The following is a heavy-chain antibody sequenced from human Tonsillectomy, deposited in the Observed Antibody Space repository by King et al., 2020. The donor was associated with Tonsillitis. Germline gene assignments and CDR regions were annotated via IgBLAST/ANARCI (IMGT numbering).Heavy chain of an antibody. D-gene: IGHD3-10*01. V-gene: IGHV3-23*04. J-gene: IGHJ6*02. Sequence: VQLVESGGGLVQPGGSLRLSCAASGFTFSSYAMSWVRQAPGKGLEWVSAISGSGGSKSYADSVKGLFTISRDNSKNTLYLQMNSLRAEDTAVYYCAKDQLLWFGNGIDVWGQGTTVTVSS. CDR2: ISGSGGSK. CDR3: AKDQLLWFGNGIDV. CDR1: GFTFSSYA.